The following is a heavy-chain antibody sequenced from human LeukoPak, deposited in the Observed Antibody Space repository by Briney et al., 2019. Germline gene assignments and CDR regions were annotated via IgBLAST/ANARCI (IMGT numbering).Heavy chain of an antibody. D-gene: IGHD3-3*01. CDR2: IRTKVYSSAT. CDR1: GFTFSGYS. V-gene: IGHV3-73*01. J-gene: IGHJ6*02. Sequence: PGGSLRLSCADSGFTFSGYSRSWVRQAPGKGLEWVGRIRTKVYSSATVYAASVKGRFTISRDNSKSRGHLQRDTLKTEDTTEYYCCRSPISNGFPRFDVWGQGTTVTVSS. CDR3: CRSPISNGFPRFDV.